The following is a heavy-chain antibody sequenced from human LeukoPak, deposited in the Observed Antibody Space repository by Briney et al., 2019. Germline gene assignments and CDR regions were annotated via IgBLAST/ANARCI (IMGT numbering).Heavy chain of an antibody. CDR2: ISYDGSNK. D-gene: IGHD3-16*01. J-gene: IGHJ3*02. CDR3: VKTMVTFGGLIRTDAFDI. Sequence: GRSLRLSCAASGFTFSSYAMHWVRQAPGKGLEWVAVISYDGSNKYYADSVKGRFTISRDNSKNTLYLQMSSLRPEDTAVYYCVKTMVTFGGLIRTDAFDIWGQGTMVTVSS. CDR1: GFTFSSYA. V-gene: IGHV3-30*14.